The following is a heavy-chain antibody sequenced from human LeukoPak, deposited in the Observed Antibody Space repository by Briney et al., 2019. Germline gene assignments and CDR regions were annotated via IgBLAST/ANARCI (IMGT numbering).Heavy chain of an antibody. V-gene: IGHV3-48*03. J-gene: IGHJ4*02. CDR1: GFTFSSYG. CDR3: ARGVGATGDLYFDY. Sequence: GGSLRLSCAASGFTFSSYGMHWVRQAPGKGLEWVSYISSSGSTIYYADSVKGRFTISRDNAKNSLYLQMNSLRAEDTAVYYCARGVGATGDLYFDYWGQGTLVTVSS. CDR2: ISSSGSTI. D-gene: IGHD1-26*01.